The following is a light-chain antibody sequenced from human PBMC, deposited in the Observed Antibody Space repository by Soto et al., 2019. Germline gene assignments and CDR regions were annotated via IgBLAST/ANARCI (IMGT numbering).Light chain of an antibody. CDR3: QQYNDWPPIT. V-gene: IGKV3-15*01. J-gene: IGKJ5*01. CDR1: QSVSNN. Sequence: EIMMTQSPATLSVSPGESATLSCRASQSVSNNLAWYQHKPGQAPRLLIYYASTRATGIPARFSGSGSGTEFTLAISSLQSEDFALYYCQQYNDWPPITFGQGTRLEIK. CDR2: YAS.